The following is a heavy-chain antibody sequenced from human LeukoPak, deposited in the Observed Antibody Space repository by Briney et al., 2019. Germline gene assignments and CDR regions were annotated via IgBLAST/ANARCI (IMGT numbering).Heavy chain of an antibody. CDR2: IYYSGST. CDR3: ARSGYSYGADSLDI. D-gene: IGHD5-18*01. Sequence: PSETLSLTCTVSGGSISNYYWSWIRQPPGKGLEWIGYIYYSGSTNYNPSLKSRVTISVDTSKNQFSLKLSSVTAADTAVYYCARSGYSYGADSLDIWGQRTMVTVSS. CDR1: GGSISNYY. J-gene: IGHJ3*02. V-gene: IGHV4-59*01.